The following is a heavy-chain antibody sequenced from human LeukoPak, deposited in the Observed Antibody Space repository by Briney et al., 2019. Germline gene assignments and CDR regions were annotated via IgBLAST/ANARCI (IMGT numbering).Heavy chain of an antibody. Sequence: GESLRISFKASGSRFTSYWIGWVRPLPGKGLEWMGIIYPGDSDTRYSPSFQGQVTISADKSISTAYLQWSSLKASDTAMYYCARSRGYSGSSPNAFDIWGQGTMVTVSS. J-gene: IGHJ3*02. V-gene: IGHV5-51*01. D-gene: IGHD1-26*01. CDR3: ARSRGYSGSSPNAFDI. CDR2: IYPGDSDT. CDR1: GSRFTSYW.